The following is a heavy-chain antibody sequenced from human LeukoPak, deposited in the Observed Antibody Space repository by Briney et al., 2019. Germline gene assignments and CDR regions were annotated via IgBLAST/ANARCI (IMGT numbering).Heavy chain of an antibody. CDR3: ARTNTVFYYFDY. J-gene: IGHJ4*02. D-gene: IGHD1/OR15-1a*01. CDR2: IYYSGST. V-gene: IGHV4-31*03. Sequence: PSETLSLTCTVSGGSISSGGYYWSWIRQHPGKGLEWIGYIYYSGSTYYNPSLKSRVTISVDTSKNQFSLKLSSVTAADRAVYYCARTNTVFYYFDYWGQGTLVTVSS. CDR1: GGSISSGGYY.